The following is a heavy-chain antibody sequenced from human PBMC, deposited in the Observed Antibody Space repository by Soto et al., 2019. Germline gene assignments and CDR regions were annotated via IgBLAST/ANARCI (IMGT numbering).Heavy chain of an antibody. D-gene: IGHD1-26*01. J-gene: IGHJ6*02. CDR3: ARESGSAAPYYFYYAMDV. CDR2: ISAYNGDT. Sequence: VASVKVSCKASGYTFTSYGISWVRQAPGQGLEWMGWISAYNGDTRYAQNFQGRVTMTTDASTNTAYMDLRTLRSDDTAVYYCARESGSAAPYYFYYAMDVWGQGTTVTVSS. V-gene: IGHV1-18*01. CDR1: GYTFTSYG.